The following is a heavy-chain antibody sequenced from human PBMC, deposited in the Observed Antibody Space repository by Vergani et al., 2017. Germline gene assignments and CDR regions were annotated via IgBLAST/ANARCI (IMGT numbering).Heavy chain of an antibody. V-gene: IGHV3-43D*04. Sequence: EVQLVESGGVVVQPGGSLRFSCAASGFTFDDYVMHWVRQAPGKGLEWVSLITWDGGSTYYADSVKGRFTISRDNSKNSLYLQMNSLRAEDTALYYCAKGLVGTTSLFDYWGQGTLVTVSS. CDR2: ITWDGGST. CDR1: GFTFDDYV. J-gene: IGHJ4*02. CDR3: AKGLVGTTSLFDY. D-gene: IGHD1-26*01.